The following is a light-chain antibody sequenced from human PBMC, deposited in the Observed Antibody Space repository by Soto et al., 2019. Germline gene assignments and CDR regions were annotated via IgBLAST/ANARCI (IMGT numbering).Light chain of an antibody. J-gene: IGLJ2*01. V-gene: IGLV2-14*02. Sequence: QSALTQSASVSGSPGQSITISCTGTGSVVGSYNLVSWYQQVPGKAPKLMVYEDTKRPSGVSNRFSGSKSGNSASLTISGLQAEDEADYYCCSYTTRNTVLFGGGTKLTVL. CDR3: CSYTTRNTVL. CDR1: GSVVGSYNL. CDR2: EDT.